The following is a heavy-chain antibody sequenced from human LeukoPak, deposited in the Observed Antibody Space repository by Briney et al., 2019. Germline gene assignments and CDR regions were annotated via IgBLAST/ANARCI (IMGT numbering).Heavy chain of an antibody. Sequence: SETLSLTCAVYGGSFSGYYWSWIRQPPGKGLEWIGEINHSGSTNYNPSLKSRVTISVDTSKNQFSLELSSVTAADTAVYYCERGREAIAAAGPFDYWGQGTLVTVSS. D-gene: IGHD6-13*01. V-gene: IGHV4-34*01. CDR2: INHSGST. CDR1: GGSFSGYY. CDR3: ERGREAIAAAGPFDY. J-gene: IGHJ4*02.